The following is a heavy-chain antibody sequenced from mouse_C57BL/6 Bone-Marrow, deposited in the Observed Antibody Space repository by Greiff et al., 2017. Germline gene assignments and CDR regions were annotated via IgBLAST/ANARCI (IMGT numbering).Heavy chain of an antibody. D-gene: IGHD2-2*01. J-gene: IGHJ2*01. V-gene: IGHV1-26*01. Sequence: EVQLQQSGPELVKPGASVTISCKASGYTFTDYYMNWVKQSHGKSLEWIGDINPNNGGTSYNQKFKGKATLTVDKSSSTAYMERRSLTSEDSAVYYCARREGYDPYLDYWGQGTTLTVSS. CDR3: ARREGYDPYLDY. CDR1: GYTFTDYY. CDR2: INPNNGGT.